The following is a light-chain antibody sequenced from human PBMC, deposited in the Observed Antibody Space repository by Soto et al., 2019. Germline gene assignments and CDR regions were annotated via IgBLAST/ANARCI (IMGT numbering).Light chain of an antibody. CDR3: QQYSTYGT. CDR2: DAS. Sequence: DIQMTQSPSTLSASEGDRVTITCRASQSISSWLAWYQQKPGKAPKFLIYDASTLASGVPSRFSGSGSGTEFTLTISSLQPDDFATYYCQQYSTYGTFGQGTKVDI. V-gene: IGKV1-5*01. CDR1: QSISSW. J-gene: IGKJ1*01.